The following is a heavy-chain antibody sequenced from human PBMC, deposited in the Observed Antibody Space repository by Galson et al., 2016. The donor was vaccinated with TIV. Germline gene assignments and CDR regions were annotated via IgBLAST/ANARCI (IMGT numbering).Heavy chain of an antibody. V-gene: IGHV4-39*07. CDR2: IYYTGST. Sequence: TLSLTCTVSGGSISSTDYYWGWIRQPPGKGLEWIGSIYYTGSTYYNPSLKSRVTISVDRSKNQFSLKLSSVTAADTAVYYCSRCCYGDFLSLNYFDYWGQGTLVTVSS. CDR3: SRCCYGDFLSLNYFDY. J-gene: IGHJ4*02. CDR1: GGSISSTDYY. D-gene: IGHD4-17*01.